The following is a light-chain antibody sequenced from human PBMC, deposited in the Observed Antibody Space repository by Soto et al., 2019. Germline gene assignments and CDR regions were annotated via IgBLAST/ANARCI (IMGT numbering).Light chain of an antibody. CDR3: VAWDDSLNVV. Sequence: QSVLTQPPSASGTPGQRVTISCSGSSSNIGSSTVNWYQQLPGTAPKLLIYSSNQRPSGVPDRFSGSKSGTSASLAISGRQSEDEADYYCVAWDDSLNVVFGGGTQLTVL. V-gene: IGLV1-44*01. CDR1: SSNIGSST. CDR2: SSN. J-gene: IGLJ2*01.